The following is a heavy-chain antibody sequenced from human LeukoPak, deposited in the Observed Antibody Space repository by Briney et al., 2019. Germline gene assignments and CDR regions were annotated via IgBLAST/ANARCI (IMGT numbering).Heavy chain of an antibody. V-gene: IGHV1-8*01. D-gene: IGHD2-15*01. Sequence: ASVKVSCKASGYTFTSYDINWVRQAPGQGLEWMGWMNPNSGNRGYPQKFQGRVTMTRDNSISTAYMELSSLRSEDTAVYYCARVVPRYCSGGTCYSPNFDYWGQGSLVTVSS. J-gene: IGHJ4*02. CDR2: MNPNSGNR. CDR3: ARVVPRYCSGGTCYSPNFDY. CDR1: GYTFTSYD.